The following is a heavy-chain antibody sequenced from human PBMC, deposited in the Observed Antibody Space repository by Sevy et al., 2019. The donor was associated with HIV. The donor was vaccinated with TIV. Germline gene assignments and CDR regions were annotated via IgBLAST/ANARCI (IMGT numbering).Heavy chain of an antibody. CDR1: GFTFDDYA. V-gene: IGHV3-9*01. CDR3: VKDMDPRYVYYYMDV. CDR2: IGWNSDLI. Sequence: GGSLRLSCAASGFTFDDYAMHWVRQAPGKGLEWVSGIGWNSDLIAYADSVTGRFTISRDNAKNSLYLQMNSLRAEDTALYYCVKDMDPRYVYYYMDVWGKGTTVTVSS. D-gene: IGHD5-12*01. J-gene: IGHJ6*03.